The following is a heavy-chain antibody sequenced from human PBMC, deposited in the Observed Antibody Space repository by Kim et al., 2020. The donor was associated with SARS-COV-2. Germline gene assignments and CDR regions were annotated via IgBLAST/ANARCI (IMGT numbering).Heavy chain of an antibody. CDR2: INPSGGST. Sequence: ASVKVSCKASGYTFTSYYMHWVRQAPGQGLEWMGIINPSGGSTSYAQKFQGRVTMTRDTSTSTVYMELSSLRSEDTAVYYCARNQARYYGSGSYPANWFDPWGQGTLVTVSS. V-gene: IGHV1-46*01. CDR1: GYTFTSYY. CDR3: ARNQARYYGSGSYPANWFDP. D-gene: IGHD3-10*01. J-gene: IGHJ5*02.